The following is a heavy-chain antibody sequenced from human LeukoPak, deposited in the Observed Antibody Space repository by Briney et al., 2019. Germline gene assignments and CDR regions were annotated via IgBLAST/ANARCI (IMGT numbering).Heavy chain of an antibody. CDR2: IYYSGST. CDR3: ARDDYGAFDI. J-gene: IGHJ3*02. D-gene: IGHD4-17*01. Sequence: SETLSLTCTVSGGSISSYYRSWIRQPPGKGLEWIGYIYYSGSTNYNPSLKSRVTISVDTSKNQFSLKLSSVTAADTAVYYCARDDYGAFDIWGQGTMVTVSS. V-gene: IGHV4-59*01. CDR1: GGSISSYY.